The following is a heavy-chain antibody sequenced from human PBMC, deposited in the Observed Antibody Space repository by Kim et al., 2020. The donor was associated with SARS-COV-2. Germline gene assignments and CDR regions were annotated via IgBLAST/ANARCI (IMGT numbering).Heavy chain of an antibody. CDR2: IRSKANSYAT. D-gene: IGHD6-13*01. CDR3: TRVAPYSNSWWDAFDI. J-gene: IGHJ3*02. Sequence: GGSLRLSCAASGFTFSDSAMYWVRQASGKGLEWVGRIRSKANSYATAYDVSVKCRFIISRDDSKNTAYLQMNSMKTEDTAIYYCTRVAPYSNSWWDAFDIWGQGTMVTVSS. V-gene: IGHV3-73*01. CDR1: GFTFSDSA.